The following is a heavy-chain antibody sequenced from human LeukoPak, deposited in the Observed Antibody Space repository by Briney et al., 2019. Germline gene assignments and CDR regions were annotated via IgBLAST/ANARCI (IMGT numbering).Heavy chain of an antibody. Sequence: GGSLRLSCAASGFTFSSYGMHWVRQAPGKGLEWVAFIRYDGSNKYYADSVKGRFTLSRDNSKNTLYLQMNSLRAEDTAVYYCAKDPSIAAAGTGDYWGQGTLVTVSS. D-gene: IGHD6-13*01. J-gene: IGHJ4*02. CDR1: GFTFSSYG. V-gene: IGHV3-30*02. CDR2: IRYDGSNK. CDR3: AKDPSIAAAGTGDY.